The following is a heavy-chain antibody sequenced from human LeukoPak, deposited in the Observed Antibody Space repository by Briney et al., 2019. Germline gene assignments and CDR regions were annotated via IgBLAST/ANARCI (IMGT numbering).Heavy chain of an antibody. Sequence: ASVKVSCKASGYTFTMYGITWVRQAPGQGLEWMGWISAYNDNTNYAQNLQDRVTMTTDASTSTVYMELRSLGSDDTAVYYCARVAPHRRLTSGWYYFDYWGQGTLVTVSS. J-gene: IGHJ4*02. CDR2: ISAYNDNT. CDR1: GYTFTMYG. D-gene: IGHD6-19*01. V-gene: IGHV1-18*01. CDR3: ARVAPHRRLTSGWYYFDY.